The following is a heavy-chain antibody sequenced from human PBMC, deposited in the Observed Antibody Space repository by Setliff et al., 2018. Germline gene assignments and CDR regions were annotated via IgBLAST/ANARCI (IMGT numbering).Heavy chain of an antibody. J-gene: IGHJ5*02. CDR3: ARGGGVAAAAWFDP. CDR1: RGSISSSY. Sequence: SETLSLTCTVSRGSISSSYWSWIRLPPGKGLEWIGYMYTSGTTEYNPSLNSRVTISLDTSKNQFSLNLSSVTAADTAVYYCARGGGVAAAAWFDPWGQGTLVTVS. V-gene: IGHV4-4*08. CDR2: MYTSGTT. D-gene: IGHD6-13*01.